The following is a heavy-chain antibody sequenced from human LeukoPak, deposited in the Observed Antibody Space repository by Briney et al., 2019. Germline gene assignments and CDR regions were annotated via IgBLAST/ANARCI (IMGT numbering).Heavy chain of an antibody. J-gene: IGHJ6*02. CDR1: GFTFSSYS. Sequence: GSLRLSCAASGFTFSSYSMTWVRQAPGKGLEWIGEINHSGSTNYNPSLKSRVTISVDTSKNQFSLKLSSVTAADTAVYYCARQGGDCSSTSCYIEYYYYYGMDVWGQGTTVTVSS. CDR2: INHSGST. V-gene: IGHV4-34*01. CDR3: ARQGGDCSSTSCYIEYYYYYGMDV. D-gene: IGHD2-2*02.